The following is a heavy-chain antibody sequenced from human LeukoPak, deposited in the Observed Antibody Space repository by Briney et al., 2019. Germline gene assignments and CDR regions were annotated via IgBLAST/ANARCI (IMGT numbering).Heavy chain of an antibody. V-gene: IGHV3-23*01. CDR1: GFTFSSYG. Sequence: GGSLRLSCAASGFTFSSYGMSWVRQAPGKGLEWVSSISGSGGGTYYAVSVKGRFTISRDNSKNTLYLQMNSLRAEDTAVYYCAKENGEAIYYYYMDVWGKGTTVTISS. J-gene: IGHJ6*03. D-gene: IGHD3-10*01. CDR3: AKENGEAIYYYYMDV. CDR2: ISGSGGGT.